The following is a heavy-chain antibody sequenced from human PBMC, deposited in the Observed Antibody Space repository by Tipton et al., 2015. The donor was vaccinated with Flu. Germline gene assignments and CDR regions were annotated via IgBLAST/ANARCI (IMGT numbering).Heavy chain of an antibody. CDR2: INPKSGVT. V-gene: IGHV1-2*02. Sequence: QMQLVQSGAEVKKPGASVKVSCKASGDTFTGYYIHWVRQAPGQGPEWMGWINPKSGVTDSAQIFQGRVTMTRDTSISTAYLELTRLSPDDTAIYYCARARIRIFDIDPFFDYWGQGTQVTVSS. CDR3: ARARIRIFDIDPFFDY. D-gene: IGHD3-3*01. J-gene: IGHJ4*02. CDR1: GDTFTGYY.